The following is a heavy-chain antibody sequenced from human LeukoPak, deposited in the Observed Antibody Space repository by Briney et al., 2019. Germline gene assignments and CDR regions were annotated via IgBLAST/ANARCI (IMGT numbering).Heavy chain of an antibody. CDR3: ARQRMYDFWSGYKPTYYFDY. CDR1: GYTFTGYY. D-gene: IGHD3-3*01. Sequence: ASVKVSCTASGYTFTGYYMHWVRQAPGQGLEWMGWINPNSGGTNYAQKFQGRVTMTRDTSISTAYMELSRLRSDDTAVYYCARQRMYDFWSGYKPTYYFDYWGQGTLVTVSS. CDR2: INPNSGGT. V-gene: IGHV1-2*02. J-gene: IGHJ4*02.